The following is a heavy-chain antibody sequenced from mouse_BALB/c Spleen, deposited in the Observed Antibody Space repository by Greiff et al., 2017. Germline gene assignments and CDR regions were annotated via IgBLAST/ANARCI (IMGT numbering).Heavy chain of an antibody. CDR2: ISNGGGST. V-gene: IGHV5-12-2*01. Sequence: DVMLVESGGGLVQPGGSLKLSCAASGFTFSSYTMSWVRQTPEKRLEWVAYISNGGGSTYYPDTVKGRFTISRDNAKNTLYLQMSSLKSEDTAMYYCARQYGNLYYAMDYWGQGTSVTVSS. D-gene: IGHD2-10*02. CDR1: GFTFSSYT. CDR3: ARQYGNLYYAMDY. J-gene: IGHJ4*01.